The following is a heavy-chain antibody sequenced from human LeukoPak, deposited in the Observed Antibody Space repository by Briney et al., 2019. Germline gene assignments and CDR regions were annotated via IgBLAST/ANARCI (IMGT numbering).Heavy chain of an antibody. Sequence: SETLSLTCTVSGASISSYYWSWIRQPPGKGLEWIGYIYYSGSTNYNPSLKSRVTISVDTSKNQFSLKLSSVTAADTAVYYCARDRVEMATIWDAFDIWGQGTMVTVSS. CDR2: IYYSGST. V-gene: IGHV4-59*01. CDR3: ARDRVEMATIWDAFDI. D-gene: IGHD5-24*01. J-gene: IGHJ3*02. CDR1: GASISSYY.